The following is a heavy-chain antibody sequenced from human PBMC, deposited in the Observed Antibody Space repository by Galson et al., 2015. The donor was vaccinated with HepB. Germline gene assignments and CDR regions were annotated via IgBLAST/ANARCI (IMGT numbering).Heavy chain of an antibody. D-gene: IGHD6-13*01. J-gene: IGHJ5*02. CDR2: IYWDDDK. CDR3: ALDHLYSSSWYRVPTQVFDP. CDR1: GFSLSTSGVG. V-gene: IGHV2-5*02. Sequence: PALVKPTQTLTLTCTFSGFSLSTSGVGVGWIRQPPGKALEWLALIYWDDDKRYSPSLKSRLTITKDTSKNQVVLTMTNMDPVDTATYYCALDHLYSSSWYRVPTQVFDPWGQGTLVTVSS.